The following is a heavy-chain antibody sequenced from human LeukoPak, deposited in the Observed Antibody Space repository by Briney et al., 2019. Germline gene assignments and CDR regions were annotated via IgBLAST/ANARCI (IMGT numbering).Heavy chain of an antibody. CDR2: IYSSGST. CDR1: GGSISGYY. Sequence: SETLSLTCTVSGGSISGYYWSWIRQPPGKRLEWIGYIYSSGSTNYNPSLKSRVTMSVDTSKNQFSLRLSSVTAADTAVYYCARHYPPDYTFDYWGQGTLVTVCS. CDR3: ARHYPPDYTFDY. J-gene: IGHJ4*02. V-gene: IGHV4-59*08. D-gene: IGHD4-11*01.